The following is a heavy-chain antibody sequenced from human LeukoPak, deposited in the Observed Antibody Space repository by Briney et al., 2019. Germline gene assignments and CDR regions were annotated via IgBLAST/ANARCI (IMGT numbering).Heavy chain of an antibody. Sequence: ASVKVSCKASGYTFTGYYMHWVRQAPGQGLEWMGWINPNSGGTNYAQKFQGRVTMTRDTSISTAYMELSRLRSDDTAVYYCARSASYYTWFDYWGQGTLVTVSS. D-gene: IGHD3-10*01. V-gene: IGHV1-2*02. CDR3: ARSASYYTWFDY. CDR1: GYTFTGYY. CDR2: INPNSGGT. J-gene: IGHJ4*02.